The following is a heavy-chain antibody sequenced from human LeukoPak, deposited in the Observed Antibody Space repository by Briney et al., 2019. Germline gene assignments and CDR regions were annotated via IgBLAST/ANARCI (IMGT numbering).Heavy chain of an antibody. CDR2: INRRGTT. CDR1: EGSFSDYY. J-gene: IGHJ5*01. Sequence: PSETLSLTCGGYEGSFSDYYWSWSRQPPGKGLEWIGEINRRGTTNYNPSLKTRVTISIDTSKNQFALKLTSVTAADTAVYYCARDGGSNNHWFDSWGQGTLVTVSS. V-gene: IGHV4-34*01. D-gene: IGHD4-23*01. CDR3: ARDGGSNNHWFDS.